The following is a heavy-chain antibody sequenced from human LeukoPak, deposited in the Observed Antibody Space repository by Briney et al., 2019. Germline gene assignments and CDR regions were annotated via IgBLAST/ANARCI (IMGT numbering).Heavy chain of an antibody. J-gene: IGHJ4*02. CDR3: ARANFLYCSSSTCLFDY. D-gene: IGHD2-2*01. Sequence: WXXXXXXXXXEWMGXXXPDDGDTNYAQKFQGRVTMTRDTSISTAHMEVSRLRSDDTAVYYCARANFLYCSSSTCLFDYWGQGTLVTVSS. CDR2: XXPDDGDT. V-gene: IGHV1-2*02.